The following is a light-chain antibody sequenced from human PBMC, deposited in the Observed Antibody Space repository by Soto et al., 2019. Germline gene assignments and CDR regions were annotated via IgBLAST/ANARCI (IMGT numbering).Light chain of an antibody. V-gene: IGKV3-11*01. J-gene: IGKJ2*01. CDR1: QGVSSS. CDR2: DAS. CDR3: QPGCTWPMYT. Sequence: APSQDTQTVSPGARAALSSRASQGVSSSLAWYQQKPGQAPRLLIYDASNRATGIPARFSGSGSGTDFTLTISSLEPEDFGIHYCQPGCTWPMYT.